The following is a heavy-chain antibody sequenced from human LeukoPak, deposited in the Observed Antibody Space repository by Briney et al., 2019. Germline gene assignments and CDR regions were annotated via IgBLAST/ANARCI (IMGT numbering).Heavy chain of an antibody. V-gene: IGHV3-7*01. Sequence: PGGSLRLSCAASGFTFSNSWMSWVRQAPGKGLEWVATIKPDGSAQYYVDSVKGRFTISRDNAKNSLYLQMNSLRAEDTAVYYCARDRISAISRGWFDPWGQGTLVTVSS. CDR1: GFTFSNSW. D-gene: IGHD2-21*01. J-gene: IGHJ5*02. CDR2: IKPDGSAQ. CDR3: ARDRISAISRGWFDP.